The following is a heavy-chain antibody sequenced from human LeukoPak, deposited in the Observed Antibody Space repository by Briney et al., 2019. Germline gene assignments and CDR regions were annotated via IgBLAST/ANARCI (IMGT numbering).Heavy chain of an antibody. Sequence: SETLSLTCTVSGVSISSGGYYWSWIRQHPGKGLEWIGYINYSGSTYYNPSLKSRVTISVDTSKNQFSLKLSSVTAADTAVYYCARNLVTVTTVSYGMDVWGQGTTVTVSS. CDR1: GVSISSGGYY. J-gene: IGHJ6*02. D-gene: IGHD4-17*01. V-gene: IGHV4-31*03. CDR2: INYSGST. CDR3: ARNLVTVTTVSYGMDV.